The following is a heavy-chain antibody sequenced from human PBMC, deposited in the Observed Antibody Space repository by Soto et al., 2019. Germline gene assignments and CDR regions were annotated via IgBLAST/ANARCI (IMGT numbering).Heavy chain of an antibody. CDR1: GGTFSSYA. D-gene: IGHD6-6*01. CDR2: IIPIFGTA. V-gene: IGHV1-69*01. J-gene: IGHJ6*02. CDR3: ARYSSSSNPQHYYYYGMDV. Sequence: QVQLVQSGAEVKKPGSSVKVSCKASGGTFSSYAISWVRQAPGQGLEWMGGIIPIFGTANYAQKFQGRVTITADESTSTAYMELSSLRSEDTAVYYCARYSSSSNPQHYYYYGMDVWGQGTTVTVSS.